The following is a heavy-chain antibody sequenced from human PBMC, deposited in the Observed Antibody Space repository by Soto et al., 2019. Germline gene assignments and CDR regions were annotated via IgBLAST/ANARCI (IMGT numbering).Heavy chain of an antibody. D-gene: IGHD3-3*01. CDR3: ASALHDYDLWSGYYNFYYFYMDV. J-gene: IGHJ6*03. Sequence: ASVKVSCKASGYTFTGSYMHWVRQAPGQGLEWMGWINPNSGGTNYAQKFQGWVTMTRDTSISTAYMELSRLRSDDTAVYYCASALHDYDLWSGYYNFYYFYMDVWGKGSTVTVSS. CDR2: INPNSGGT. V-gene: IGHV1-2*04. CDR1: GYTFTGSY.